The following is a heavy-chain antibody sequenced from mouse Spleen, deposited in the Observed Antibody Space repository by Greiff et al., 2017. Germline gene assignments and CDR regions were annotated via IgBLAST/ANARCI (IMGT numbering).Heavy chain of an antibody. V-gene: IGHV1-53*01. CDR2: INPSNGGT. Sequence: QVQLQQSGPELVKPGASVKLSCKASGYTFTSYWMHWVKQRPGQGLEWIGNINPSNGGTNYNEKFKSKATLTVDKSSSTAYMQLSSLTSEDSAVYYCTRGGITTDYFDYWGQGTTLTVSS. J-gene: IGHJ2*01. D-gene: IGHD1-1*01. CDR3: TRGGITTDYFDY. CDR1: GYTFTSYW.